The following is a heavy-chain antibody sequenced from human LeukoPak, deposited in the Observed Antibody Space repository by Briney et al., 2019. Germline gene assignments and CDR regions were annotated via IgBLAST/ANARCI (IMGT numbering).Heavy chain of an antibody. V-gene: IGHV4-34*01. CDR3: ARLIYYDSSGYLDY. D-gene: IGHD3-22*01. J-gene: IGHJ4*02. Sequence: PSETLSLTCAVYGGSFGGYYWSWIRQPPGKGLEWIGKINYSGSTNYNPSLKSRVTISVDMSKNQFSLKLSSVTAADTAVYYCARLIYYDSSGYLDYWGQGSLVTVSS. CDR1: GGSFGGYY. CDR2: INYSGST.